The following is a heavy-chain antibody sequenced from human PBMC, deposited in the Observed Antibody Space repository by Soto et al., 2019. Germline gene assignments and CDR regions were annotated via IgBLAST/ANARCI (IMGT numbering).Heavy chain of an antibody. CDR1: GGSFSGYY. CDR2: INHSGST. D-gene: IGHD2-2*02. Sequence: SETLSLTCAVYGGSFSGYYWSWIRQPPGKGLEWIGEINHSGSTNYNPSLKSRVTISVDTSKNQFSLKLSSVTAADTAVYYCARSPPKEKNIVVVPAAIRPGGFDYWGQGTLVTVSS. CDR3: ARSPPKEKNIVVVPAAIRPGGFDY. V-gene: IGHV4-34*01. J-gene: IGHJ4*02.